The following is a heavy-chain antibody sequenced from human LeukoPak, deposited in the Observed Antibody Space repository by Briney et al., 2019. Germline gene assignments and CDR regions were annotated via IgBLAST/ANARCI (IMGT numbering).Heavy chain of an antibody. Sequence: SVKVSCKASGGTFSSYAISWVRQAPGQGLEWMGGIIPIFGTANYAQKFQGRVTITADESTSTAYMELSSLRSEDTAVYYCGAGDTAMNAFDIWGQGTMVTVSS. CDR3: GAGDTAMNAFDI. V-gene: IGHV1-69*13. D-gene: IGHD5-18*01. J-gene: IGHJ3*02. CDR1: GGTFSSYA. CDR2: IIPIFGTA.